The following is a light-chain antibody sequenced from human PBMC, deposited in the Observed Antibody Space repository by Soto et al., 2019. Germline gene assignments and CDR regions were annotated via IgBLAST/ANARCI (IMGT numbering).Light chain of an antibody. Sequence: EIVMTQSPATLSVSPWERATLSCRASQSVSSNLAWYQQKPGQPPRLLIYGASTRATGIPARFSGSGSGTEFTLTISSLQSEDFAVYYCQQYHNWPQTFGQGTKVDIK. CDR1: QSVSSN. CDR2: GAS. CDR3: QQYHNWPQT. J-gene: IGKJ1*01. V-gene: IGKV3-15*01.